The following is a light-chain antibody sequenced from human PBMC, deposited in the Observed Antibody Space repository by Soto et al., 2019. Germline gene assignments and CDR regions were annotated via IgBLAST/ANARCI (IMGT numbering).Light chain of an antibody. J-gene: IGKJ1*01. CDR2: DAS. CDR3: QQRYNWPWT. Sequence: EIVLTQSPGTLSLSPGDRATLSFRASQIVSSSYLAWYQQKPGQAPRLLIYDASNRASGIPPRFSGSGSGTDFTLAISGLEPEDLAVYYCQQRYNWPWTFGQGTKVDNK. CDR1: QIVSSSY. V-gene: IGKV3D-20*02.